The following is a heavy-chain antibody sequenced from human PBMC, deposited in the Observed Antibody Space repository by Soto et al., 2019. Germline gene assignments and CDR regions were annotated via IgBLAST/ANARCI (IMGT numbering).Heavy chain of an antibody. CDR1: GDTFTANY. CDR2: INPKSGGT. J-gene: IGHJ4*02. D-gene: IGHD1-26*01. Sequence: ASGRVCCKASGDTFTANYIHWVRQSPGQGFEWMGWINPKSGGTKYPQKFQGRVTMTRDTSLSTVYMTLTRLTSDDTAVYYCARDLAKGGGSAGFDYWGQGTLVTVSS. V-gene: IGHV1-2*02. CDR3: ARDLAKGGGSAGFDY.